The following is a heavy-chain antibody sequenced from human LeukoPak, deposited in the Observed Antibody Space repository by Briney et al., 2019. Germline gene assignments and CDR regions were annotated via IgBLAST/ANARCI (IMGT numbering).Heavy chain of an antibody. Sequence: NPSETLSLTCTVSGGSISSYYWSWIRQPPGKGLEWIGYIYYSGSTNYNPSLKSRVTISVDTSKDQFSLKLSSVTAADTAVYYCARRDYYDSTGYYVYWGQGTLVTVSS. J-gene: IGHJ4*02. CDR2: IYYSGST. D-gene: IGHD3-22*01. CDR3: ARRDYYDSTGYYVY. CDR1: GGSISSYY. V-gene: IGHV4-59*12.